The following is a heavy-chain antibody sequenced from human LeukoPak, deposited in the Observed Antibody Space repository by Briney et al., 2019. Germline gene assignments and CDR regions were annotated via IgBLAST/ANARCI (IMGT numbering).Heavy chain of an antibody. V-gene: IGHV5-51*01. Sequence: GESLKISCKGSGYNFNIYWIAWVRQMPGKGLEWMGIIYPGDSDTRYSPPFQGQVTISADKSISTAYLQWSSLKASDTAMYYCARRQQYDAFDIWGQGTMVTVSS. CDR3: ARRQQYDAFDI. CDR2: IYPGDSDT. D-gene: IGHD4-11*01. CDR1: GYNFNIYW. J-gene: IGHJ3*02.